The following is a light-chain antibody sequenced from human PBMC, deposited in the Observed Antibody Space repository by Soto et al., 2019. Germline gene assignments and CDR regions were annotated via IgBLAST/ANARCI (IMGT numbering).Light chain of an antibody. CDR3: SSYTSSSSLYV. Sequence: QSVLAQPASMSGSPAQSITISCTGTSSDVGGYNYVSWYQQHPGKAPKLMIYEVSNRPSGVSNRFSGSKSGNTASLTISGLQAEDEADYYCSSYTSSSSLYVFGTGTKVTVL. V-gene: IGLV2-14*01. CDR1: SSDVGGYNY. J-gene: IGLJ1*01. CDR2: EVS.